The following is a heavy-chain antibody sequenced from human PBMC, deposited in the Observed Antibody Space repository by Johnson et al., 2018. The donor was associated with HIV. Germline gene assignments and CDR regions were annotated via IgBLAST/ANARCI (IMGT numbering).Heavy chain of an antibody. V-gene: IGHV3-30*04. J-gene: IGHJ3*01. CDR3: ARDPSC. CDR1: EFTFSSYA. CDR2: ISYDGSNK. Sequence: QVQLVESGGGVVQPGRSLRLSCEASEFTFSSYAMHWVRQAPGKGLEWVAVISYDGSNKYYADSVKGQFTISRDNSKNTLYLQMNSLRAVDTAMYYCARDPSCWGQGTMVTVSS.